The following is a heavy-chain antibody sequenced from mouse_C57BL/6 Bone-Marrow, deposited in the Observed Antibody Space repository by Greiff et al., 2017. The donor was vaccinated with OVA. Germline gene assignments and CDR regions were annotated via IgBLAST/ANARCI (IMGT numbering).Heavy chain of an antibody. Sequence: QVQLQQPGAELVKPGASVKLSCKASGYTFTSYWMHWVKQRPGQGLEWIGMIHPNSGSTNYNEKFKSKATLTVDKSSSTAYMQLSSLTSEDSAVYYCASFFTELATRGVYDAMDFWGQGTSVTVSS. CDR3: ASFFTELATRGVYDAMDF. V-gene: IGHV1-64*01. CDR2: IHPNSGST. CDR1: GYTFTSYW. J-gene: IGHJ4*01. D-gene: IGHD1-2*01.